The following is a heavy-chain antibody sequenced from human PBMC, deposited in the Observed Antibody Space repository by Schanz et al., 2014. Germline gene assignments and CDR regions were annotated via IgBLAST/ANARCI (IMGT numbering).Heavy chain of an antibody. J-gene: IGHJ3*02. D-gene: IGHD4-17*01. CDR2: ITGASDHI. Sequence: EVQLLESGGGLIQPGGSLRLSCAASGFIFGSSVMAWVRQAPGKGLEWVSGITGASDHIDYADSVKGRFTISRDNSKNTLFLQMNTLRAEDTAVYYCARKMKLGVYGGKGHDSLDIWGQGTMVTVSS. V-gene: IGHV3-23*01. CDR1: GFIFGSSV. CDR3: ARKMKLGVYGGKGHDSLDI.